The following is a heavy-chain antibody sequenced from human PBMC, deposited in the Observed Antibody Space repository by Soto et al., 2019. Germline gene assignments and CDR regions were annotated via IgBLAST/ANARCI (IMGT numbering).Heavy chain of an antibody. V-gene: IGHV1-69*01. J-gene: IGHJ4*01. CDR2: IIPLFGTA. CDR1: GVTFSSET. D-gene: IGHD1-1*01. CDR3: ATGLVENPATAFDY. Sequence: QVQLVQSGAEVKKPVSSVKVSCKASGVTFSSETISWVRQAPGQGLEWVGGIIPLFGTANYAQKFQGRVTVTADECTSTLYIELSSLRTDDTAVDDCATGLVENPATAFDYWGHGMYVIVSS.